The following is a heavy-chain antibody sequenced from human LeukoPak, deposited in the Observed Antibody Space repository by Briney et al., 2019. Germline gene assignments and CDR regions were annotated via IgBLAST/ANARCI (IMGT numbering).Heavy chain of an antibody. CDR2: ISGTGGST. CDR3: AKLESGYCGTTNCYRFDY. CDR1: GFTFNSYA. D-gene: IGHD2-2*02. J-gene: IGHJ4*02. Sequence: GGSLRLTCAASGFTFNSYAMSWVRQAPGKGLEWVSTISGTGGSTYYADSVKGRFTISRDNSRNTLFLQMNNLRAEDTAVYYCAKLESGYCGTTNCYRFDYWGQGALVTVSS. V-gene: IGHV3-23*01.